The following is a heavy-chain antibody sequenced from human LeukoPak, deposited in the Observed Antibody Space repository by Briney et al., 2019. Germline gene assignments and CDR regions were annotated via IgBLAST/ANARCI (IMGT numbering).Heavy chain of an antibody. Sequence: GGSLRLSCAASGFTFSSYWTSWVRQAPGKGLEWVANIKRDGSEKYYVDSVKGRFTISRDNAKNSLYLQMNSLRAEDTAVYYCARDPRIAARPSYFDYWGQGTLVTVSS. CDR3: ARDPRIAARPSYFDY. CDR2: IKRDGSEK. J-gene: IGHJ4*02. D-gene: IGHD6-6*01. CDR1: GFTFSSYW. V-gene: IGHV3-7*01.